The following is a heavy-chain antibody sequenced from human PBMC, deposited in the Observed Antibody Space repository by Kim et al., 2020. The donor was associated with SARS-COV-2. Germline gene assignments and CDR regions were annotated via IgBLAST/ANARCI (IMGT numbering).Heavy chain of an antibody. V-gene: IGHV1-69*01. CDR3: ARKSAAGDYYYYGMDV. Sequence: KFQGRVTITADESTSTAYMELSSLGSEDTAVYYCARKSAAGDYYYYGMDVWGQGTTVTVSS. D-gene: IGHD6-13*01. J-gene: IGHJ6*02.